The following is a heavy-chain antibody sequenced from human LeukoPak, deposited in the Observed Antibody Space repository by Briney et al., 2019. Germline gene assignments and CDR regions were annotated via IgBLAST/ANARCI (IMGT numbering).Heavy chain of an antibody. CDR2: ISYDGSNK. V-gene: IGHV3-30*04. Sequence: PGRSLRLSCAASGFTFSSYAMHWVRQAPGKGLEWVAVISYDGSNKYYADSVKGRFTISRDNAKNSLYLQMNSLRAEDTALYYCAKGMDIVVVAYGMDVWGQGTTVTVSS. CDR1: GFTFSSYA. CDR3: AKGMDIVVVAYGMDV. D-gene: IGHD2-15*01. J-gene: IGHJ6*02.